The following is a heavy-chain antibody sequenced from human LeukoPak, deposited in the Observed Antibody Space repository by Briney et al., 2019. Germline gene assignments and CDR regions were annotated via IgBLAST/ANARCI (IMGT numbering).Heavy chain of an antibody. CDR2: INPNSGGT. Sequence: AAVKVSFQSSGYTFTCYYMHWVRQAPAQGLEWMGLINPNSGGTNYAQKFQGSVTMTRDTSISTAYMEMSRLRSDDTAVYYCARGGILGVVRGGFDYWGQGTLVTVSS. CDR3: ARGGILGVVRGGFDY. CDR1: GYTFTCYY. V-gene: IGHV1-2*02. J-gene: IGHJ4*02. D-gene: IGHD3-10*01.